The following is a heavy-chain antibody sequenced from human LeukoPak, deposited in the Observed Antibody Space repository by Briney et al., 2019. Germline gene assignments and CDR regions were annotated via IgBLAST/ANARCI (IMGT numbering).Heavy chain of an antibody. CDR3: ARGGYSSSLPSLRYFDY. Sequence: GASVKVSCKASGYTFTSYYMHWVRQAPGQGLEWMGIINPSGGSTSYAQKFQGRVTMTRDTSTSTVYMELSSLRSEDTAVYYCARGGYSSSLPSLRYFDYRGQGTLVTVSS. D-gene: IGHD6-6*01. CDR1: GYTFTSYY. J-gene: IGHJ4*02. CDR2: INPSGGST. V-gene: IGHV1-46*01.